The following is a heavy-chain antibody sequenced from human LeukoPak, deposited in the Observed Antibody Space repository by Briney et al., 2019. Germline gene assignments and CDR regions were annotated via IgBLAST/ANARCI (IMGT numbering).Heavy chain of an antibody. CDR1: GFTFSGSA. J-gene: IGHJ4*02. CDR2: IRSKANSYAT. V-gene: IGHV3-73*01. Sequence: GSLKLSCAASGFTFSGSAMHWVRQASGKGLEWVGRIRSKANSYATAYAASVKGRFTISRDDSKNTAYLQMNSLKTEDTAVHYCTTYYYGSGSQLDYWGQGTLVTVSS. CDR3: TTYYYGSGSQLDY. D-gene: IGHD3-10*01.